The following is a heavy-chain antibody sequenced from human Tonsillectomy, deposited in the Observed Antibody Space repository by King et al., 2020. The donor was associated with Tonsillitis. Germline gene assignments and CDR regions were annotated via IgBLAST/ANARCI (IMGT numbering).Heavy chain of an antibody. CDR1: GGSISTSDQY. CDR2: MYYSGTI. J-gene: IGHJ4*02. Sequence: QLQESGPGVVKPSETLSLTCTVSGGSISTSDQYWAWIRQPPGKGLEWIGYMYYSGTIFYNPSLKSRITISGGTSGNRFSLKLSSVTAADTAVYFCARYVSGSFDYWGQGALVTVSS. D-gene: IGHD1-26*01. CDR3: ARYVSGSFDY. V-gene: IGHV4-39*01.